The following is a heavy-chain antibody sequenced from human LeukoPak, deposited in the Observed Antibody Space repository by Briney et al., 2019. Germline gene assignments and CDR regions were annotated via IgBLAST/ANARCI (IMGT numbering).Heavy chain of an antibody. CDR1: GFTFSSYG. J-gene: IGHJ3*02. Sequence: GGSLRLSCAASGFTFSSYGMHWVRQAPGKGLEWVAFIRYDGSNKYYADSVKGRFTISRDNSKNTLYLQMNSLRAEDTAVYYCARADPPDDAFDIWGQGTMVTVSS. CDR2: IRYDGSNK. CDR3: ARADPPDDAFDI. V-gene: IGHV3-30*02.